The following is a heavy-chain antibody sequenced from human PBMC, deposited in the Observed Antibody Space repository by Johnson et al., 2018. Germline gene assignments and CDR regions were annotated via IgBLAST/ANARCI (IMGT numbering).Heavy chain of an antibody. CDR2: IWYDGSNK. Sequence: QVQLVESGGGVVQPGRSLRLSCAASGFTFSSYGMHWVRPAPGKGLEGVAVIWYDGSNKYYADSVKGRFTISRDNSKNTLYLQMNSLRAEETALYYCARPVDTYFYYSMDVWGQGTTVTVSS. V-gene: IGHV3-33*01. J-gene: IGHJ6*02. D-gene: IGHD4-23*01. CDR1: GFTFSSYG. CDR3: ARPVDTYFYYSMDV.